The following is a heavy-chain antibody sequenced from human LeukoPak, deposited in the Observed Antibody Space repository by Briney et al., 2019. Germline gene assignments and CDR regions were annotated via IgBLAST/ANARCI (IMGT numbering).Heavy chain of an antibody. CDR2: IYHSGSA. D-gene: IGHD2-2*01. Sequence: SETLSLTCAVSGYSISSGYQWAWIRPPPGKTLEWIGSIYHSGSAHYKPSLKSRVTISVDRSNNQFSLMLSSVTAADTAVYYCARDPRWLTPDCTSTSCYENYFDPWGQGTLVTVSS. V-gene: IGHV4-38-2*02. CDR3: ARDPRWLTPDCTSTSCYENYFDP. J-gene: IGHJ5*02. CDR1: GYSISSGYQ.